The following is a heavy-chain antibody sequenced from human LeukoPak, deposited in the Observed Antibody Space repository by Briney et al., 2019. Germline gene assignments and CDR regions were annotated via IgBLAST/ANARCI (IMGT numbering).Heavy chain of an antibody. CDR2: ISTSSSYI. V-gene: IGHV3-21*01. CDR1: GFTFSSYS. CDR3: ARGSAVAGTGDY. D-gene: IGHD6-19*01. Sequence: GGSLRLSCAASGFTFSSYSMSWVRQAPGKGLEWVSSISTSSSYIYYADSVKGRFTISRDNAKNTLYLQMNSLRAEDTAVYYCARGSAVAGTGDYWGQGTLVTVSS. J-gene: IGHJ4*02.